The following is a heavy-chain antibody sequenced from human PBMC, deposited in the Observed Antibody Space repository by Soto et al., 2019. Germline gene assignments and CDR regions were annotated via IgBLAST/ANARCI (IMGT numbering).Heavy chain of an antibody. CDR2: IGTAGDT. CDR3: ARDPAPGYGSSWYDY. Sequence: PGGSLRLSCAASGFTFSSYDMHWVRQATGKGLEWVSTIGTAGDTYYPGSVKGRFTISRENAKNSLYLQMNSPRAGDTAVYYCARDPAPGYGSSWYDYWGQGALVTVSS. CDR1: GFTFSSYD. V-gene: IGHV3-13*01. D-gene: IGHD6-13*01. J-gene: IGHJ4*02.